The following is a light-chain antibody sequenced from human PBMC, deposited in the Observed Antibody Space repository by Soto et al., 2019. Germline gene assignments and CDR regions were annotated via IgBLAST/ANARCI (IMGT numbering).Light chain of an antibody. J-gene: IGLJ1*01. V-gene: IGLV2-14*01. CDR3: NSYTISSTFV. Sequence: QSALTQPASVSGSPGQSIAISCTGSSSDVGAYNYVSWYQQHPGKAPKLIIYEVTNRPSGVSNRFSGSKSGNTASLTISGLQAEDEADYYCNSYTISSTFVFGTGTKLTVL. CDR1: SSDVGAYNY. CDR2: EVT.